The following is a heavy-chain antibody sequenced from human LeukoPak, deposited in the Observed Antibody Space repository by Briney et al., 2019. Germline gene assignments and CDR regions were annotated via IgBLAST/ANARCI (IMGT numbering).Heavy chain of an antibody. CDR2: ISSSSNYI. D-gene: IGHD3-16*01. V-gene: IGHV3-21*01. CDR3: ARDLDGDYGWHFDL. J-gene: IGHJ5*02. Sequence: GGSLRLSCAASGFIVSSNSMSWVRQAPGKGLEWVSSISSSSNYIYYADSVRGRFTISRDNAKNSLSLQMNSLRVEDTAVYYCARDLDGDYGWHFDLWGQGTLVTVSS. CDR1: GFIVSSNS.